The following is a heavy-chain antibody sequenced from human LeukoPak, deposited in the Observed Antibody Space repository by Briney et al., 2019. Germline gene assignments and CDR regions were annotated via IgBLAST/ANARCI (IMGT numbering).Heavy chain of an antibody. V-gene: IGHV4-30-4*08. Sequence: NSSQTLSLTCTVSGGSISSGDYYWSWIRQPPGKGLEWIGYIYYSVSTYYNPSLKSRVTLSVDTSKNQFSLTLCSVTAADTAVYYCARDYPSIADRVENDAFDIWGQGTMVTVSS. J-gene: IGHJ3*02. D-gene: IGHD6-6*01. CDR3: ARDYPSIADRVENDAFDI. CDR2: IYYSVST. CDR1: GGSISSGDYY.